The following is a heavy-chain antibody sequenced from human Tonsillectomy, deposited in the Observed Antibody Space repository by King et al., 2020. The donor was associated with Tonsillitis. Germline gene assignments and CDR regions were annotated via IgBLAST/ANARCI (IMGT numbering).Heavy chain of an antibody. D-gene: IGHD6-13*01. J-gene: IGHJ4*02. V-gene: IGHV3-30*04. CDR3: ARVSLASEDSSSWDEPFDS. CDR1: GFTFSSYP. CDR2: ISYDGSTK. Sequence: VQLVESGGGVVQPGRFLRLSCAASGFTFSSYPMHWVRQAPGKGLEWVAIISYDGSTKYYADSVKGRFTISRDKSKNTLFLQMSSLRPEDTAVYYCARVSLASEDSSSWDEPFDSWGQGTLASVSS.